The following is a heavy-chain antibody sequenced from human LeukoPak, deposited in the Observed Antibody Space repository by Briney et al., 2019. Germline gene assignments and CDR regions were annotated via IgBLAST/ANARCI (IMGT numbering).Heavy chain of an antibody. CDR2: IKQDGSEK. J-gene: IGHJ4*02. V-gene: IGHV3-7*01. Sequence: GGSLRLSCAASGFTFSTYWMSWVRQAPGKGLEWVANIKQDGSEKYYVDSVKGRFTISRDNPKNSLYLQMNTLRPEDTAVYYCARDTKPTWDSSSELDYWGQGTLVTVSS. D-gene: IGHD6-13*01. CDR3: ARDTKPTWDSSSELDY. CDR1: GFTFSTYW.